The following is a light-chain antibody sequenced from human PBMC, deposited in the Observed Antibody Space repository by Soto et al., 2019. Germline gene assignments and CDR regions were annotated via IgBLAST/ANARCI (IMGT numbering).Light chain of an antibody. J-gene: IGKJ1*01. V-gene: IGKV1-39*01. CDR2: GAS. CDR1: QSISRY. CDR3: QQNYRNTPWT. Sequence: DIEMTQSPSSLCSSIGETVTVTCRASQSISRYLNWYQQKPGKGPTLLISGASSMDTGVPLRFSGGGSGTEFTLTISSLQAEDFATYYCQQNYRNTPWTFGQGTKVDIK.